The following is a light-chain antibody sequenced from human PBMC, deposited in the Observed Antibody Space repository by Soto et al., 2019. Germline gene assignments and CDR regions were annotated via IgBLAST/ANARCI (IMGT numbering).Light chain of an antibody. V-gene: IGLV1-47*01. J-gene: IGLJ2*01. CDR2: RNN. CDR3: AAWDDSLSGVV. Sequence: QSVLTQSPSASGTPGQRVTMSCSGSSSNIGSNYVYWYQHLPGTAPKLLIYRNNQRPSGVPDRFSGSKSGTSASLAISGLRSEDEAYYYCAAWDDSLSGVVFGGGTNLTVL. CDR1: SSNIGSNY.